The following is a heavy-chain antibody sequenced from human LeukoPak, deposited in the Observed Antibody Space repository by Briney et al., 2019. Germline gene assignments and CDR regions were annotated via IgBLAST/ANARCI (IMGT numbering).Heavy chain of an antibody. CDR3: ARVRTPASTPNYDFWSNYYPYFDY. CDR1: GVSISSGDYH. V-gene: IGHV4-30-4*08. J-gene: IGHJ4*02. CDR2: IYYSGTT. Sequence: SETLSLTCTVSGVSISSGDYHWSWIRQPPGKGLEWIGYIYYSGTTYYNPSLKSRVAISIDTSKNQFSLNLNSVTAADTAVYYCARVRTPASTPNYDFWSNYYPYFDYWGQGTLVTVS. D-gene: IGHD3-3*01.